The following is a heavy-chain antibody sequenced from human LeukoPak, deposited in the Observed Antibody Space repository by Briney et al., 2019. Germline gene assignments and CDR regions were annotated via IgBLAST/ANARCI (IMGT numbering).Heavy chain of an antibody. Sequence: PGGSLRHSCAASGFTFSSYWMHWVRQAPGKGLVWVSRINSDGSSTSYADSVKGRFTISRDNAKNTLYLQMNSLRAEDTAVYYCARARYSSSSGADYWGQGTLVTVSS. CDR2: INSDGSST. CDR1: GFTFSSYW. V-gene: IGHV3-74*01. CDR3: ARARYSSSSGADY. D-gene: IGHD6-6*01. J-gene: IGHJ4*02.